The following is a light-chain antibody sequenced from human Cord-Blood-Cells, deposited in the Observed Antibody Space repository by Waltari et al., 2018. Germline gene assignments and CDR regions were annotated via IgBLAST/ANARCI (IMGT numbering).Light chain of an antibody. V-gene: IGLV2-11*01. Sequence: QSALTQPRSVSGSPGQSFTISCTGTSSEVGGYNYVSWYQQHPGKAPKLMIYDVSKRPSGVPDRFSGSKSGNTASLTISGLQAEDEADYYCCSYAGSYTLVFGGGTKLTVL. CDR1: SSEVGGYNY. J-gene: IGLJ2*01. CDR3: CSYAGSYTLV. CDR2: DVS.